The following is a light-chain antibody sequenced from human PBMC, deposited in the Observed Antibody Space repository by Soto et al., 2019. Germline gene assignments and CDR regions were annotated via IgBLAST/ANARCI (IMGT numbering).Light chain of an antibody. V-gene: IGKV3-20*01. CDR2: GAS. CDR1: QSISSSY. Sequence: EIVLTQSPGTLSLSPGERATLSCRASQSISSSYLAWYQQKPGQAPRLLVYGASSRATGIADGFSGSGSGTDFTLTISRLEPEDFAVYYCQQYGSSRTFGQGTKVDIK. CDR3: QQYGSSRT. J-gene: IGKJ1*01.